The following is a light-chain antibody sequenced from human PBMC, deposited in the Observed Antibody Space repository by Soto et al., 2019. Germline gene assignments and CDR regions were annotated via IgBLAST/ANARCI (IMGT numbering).Light chain of an antibody. CDR1: SSDIGFYNY. CDR2: EVS. Sequence: QSALTQPPSASGSPGQSVTISCTGTSSDIGFYNYVFWYQQHPGKAPKLVMYEVSNRPSGVPDRFSGSKSGNTASLTVSGLRPEDEADYFCSSYAGTNNFVLFGGGTKVTVL. CDR3: SSYAGTNNFVL. V-gene: IGLV2-8*01. J-gene: IGLJ2*01.